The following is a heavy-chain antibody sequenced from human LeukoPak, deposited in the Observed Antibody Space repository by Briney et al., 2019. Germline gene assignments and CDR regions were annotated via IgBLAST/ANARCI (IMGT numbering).Heavy chain of an antibody. D-gene: IGHD6-13*01. CDR2: IGTAGDT. Sequence: GGSLRLSCAASGFSFSSYDMHWVRQATGKGLEWVSAIGTAGDTYYPGSVKGRFTISRENAKNSLYLQMNSLRAGDTAVYYCARYSSSSSFDYWGQGTLVTVSS. CDR3: ARYSSSSSFDY. V-gene: IGHV3-13*01. J-gene: IGHJ4*02. CDR1: GFSFSSYD.